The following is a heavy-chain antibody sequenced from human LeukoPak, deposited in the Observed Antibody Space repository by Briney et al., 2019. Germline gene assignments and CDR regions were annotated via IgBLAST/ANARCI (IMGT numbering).Heavy chain of an antibody. D-gene: IGHD3-10*01. Sequence: PSETLSLTCTVSGGSISSYYWSWIRQPPGKGLEWIGYIYYSGSTNYNPSLKSRVTVSVDTSKNQFSLKLSPVTAADTAVYYCARAGGSGSYPLDYWGQGTLVTVSS. V-gene: IGHV4-59*01. CDR3: ARAGGSGSYPLDY. CDR1: GGSISSYY. CDR2: IYYSGST. J-gene: IGHJ4*02.